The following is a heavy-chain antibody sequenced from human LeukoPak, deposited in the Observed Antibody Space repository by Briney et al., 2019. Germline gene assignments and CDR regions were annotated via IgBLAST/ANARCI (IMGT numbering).Heavy chain of an antibody. CDR2: IYHSGSS. J-gene: IGHJ6*03. CDR3: ARETSQKGAHYMDV. Sequence: SETLSLTCTVSNYSISSGDYWGWIRQPPGKGLEWIGNIYHSGSSYYNPSLKSRVTISVDTSKNQFSLKLSSVTAADTAVYYCARETSQKGAHYMDVWGKGTTVTISS. D-gene: IGHD3-16*01. V-gene: IGHV4-38-2*02. CDR1: NYSISSGDY.